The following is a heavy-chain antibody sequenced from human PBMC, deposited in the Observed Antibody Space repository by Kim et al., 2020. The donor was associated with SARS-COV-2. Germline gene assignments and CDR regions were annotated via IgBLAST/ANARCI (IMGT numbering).Heavy chain of an antibody. J-gene: IGHJ5*02. CDR2: IYWDDDK. D-gene: IGHD6-19*01. Sequence: SGPTLVNPTPTLTLTCTFSGFSLSTSGVGVGWIRQPPGKALEWLALIYWDDDKRYSPSLKSRLTITKDTSKNQVVLTMTNMDPVDTATYYCARSIGEQWLVFPGGLRNWFDTWGQGTLVTVSS. V-gene: IGHV2-5*02. CDR1: GFSLSTSGVG. CDR3: ARSIGEQWLVFPGGLRNWFDT.